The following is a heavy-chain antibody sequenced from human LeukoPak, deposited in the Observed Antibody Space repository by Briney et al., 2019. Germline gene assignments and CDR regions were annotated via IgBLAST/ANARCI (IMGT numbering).Heavy chain of an antibody. CDR3: ARAYRRGYGGNSGGSRLNWFDP. D-gene: IGHD4-23*01. J-gene: IGHJ5*02. V-gene: IGHV1-46*01. CDR2: INPSGGST. Sequence: GASVKVSCKASGYTFTSYYMHWVRQATGQGLGWMGIINPSGGSTSYAQKFQGRVTMTRDTSTSTVYMELSSLRSEDTAVYYCARAYRRGYGGNSGGSRLNWFDPWGQGTLVTVSS. CDR1: GYTFTSYY.